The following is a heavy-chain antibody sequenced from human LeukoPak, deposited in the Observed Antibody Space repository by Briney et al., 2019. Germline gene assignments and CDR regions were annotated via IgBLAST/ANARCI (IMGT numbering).Heavy chain of an antibody. CDR1: GYTFTSYY. J-gene: IGHJ6*03. CDR3: ARERIYTSTDPLYYMDV. CDR2: INPSDGTT. Sequence: ASVKVSCKASGYTFTSYYMHWVRQAPGQGLEWMGIINPSDGTTSYAQKFRGRVTMTRDTSTSTVYMELSSLRSEDTAVYYCARERIYTSTDPLYYMDVWGKGTTVTVSS. V-gene: IGHV1-46*01. D-gene: IGHD2/OR15-2a*01.